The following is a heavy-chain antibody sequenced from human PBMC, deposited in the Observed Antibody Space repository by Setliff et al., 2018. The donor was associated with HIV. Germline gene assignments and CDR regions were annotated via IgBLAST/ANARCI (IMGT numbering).Heavy chain of an antibody. Sequence: ASVKVSCKASGYTFNTYDLVWVRQTSGQGLEWMGSMNANSGSAVYAPQFQGRVTMTRNTSISTAYMDMNSLRSEDTAVYYCSRGVTTIQYWGQGSLVTVSS. CDR2: MNANSGSA. J-gene: IGHJ4*02. D-gene: IGHD4-4*01. CDR1: GYTFNTYD. CDR3: SRGVTTIQY. V-gene: IGHV1-8*02.